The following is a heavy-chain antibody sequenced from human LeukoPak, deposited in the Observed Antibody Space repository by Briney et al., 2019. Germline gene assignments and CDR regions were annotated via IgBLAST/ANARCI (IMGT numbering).Heavy chain of an antibody. D-gene: IGHD1-26*01. CDR3: ARQVGATTLIDS. Sequence: SETLSLTCTVSGGSISSRNHYWGWIRQPPRKGLEWIGSIYVIGTNYYNPSLKSRVTLSVDTSKNQLSLNLSSVTAADTALYYCARQVGATTLIDSWGQGTLVTVSS. CDR1: GGSISSRNHY. J-gene: IGHJ4*02. CDR2: IYVIGTN. V-gene: IGHV4-39*01.